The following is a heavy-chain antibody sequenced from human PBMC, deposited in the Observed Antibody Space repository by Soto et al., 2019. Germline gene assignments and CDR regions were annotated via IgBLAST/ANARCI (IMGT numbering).Heavy chain of an antibody. J-gene: IGHJ4*02. CDR2: VDSDGIGT. CDR3: VGVGGSSEIDF. Sequence: GGSLRLSCVASGFTFSSLWLHWVRQVPGKGLVWISRVDSDGIGTSYADSVRGRFTISRDNAKNTLYLQMNSLRAEDTAVYYCVGVGGSSEIDFWGQGTLVTVSS. V-gene: IGHV3-74*01. CDR1: GFTFSSLW. D-gene: IGHD6-13*01.